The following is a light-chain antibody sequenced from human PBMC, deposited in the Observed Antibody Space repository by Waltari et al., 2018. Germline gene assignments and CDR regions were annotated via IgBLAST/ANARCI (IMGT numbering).Light chain of an antibody. CDR3: CSYAGGSTPWV. Sequence: QSALTQPASVSGSPGQSITISCTGTSSDVGSYNLVSWYQQYPGKAPKLMIYEVNKRPSWVSQRFSGSKSGNAASLTRSGLQAEDEADYYCCSYAGGSTPWVFGGGTKLTVL. V-gene: IGLV2-23*02. CDR2: EVN. CDR1: SSDVGSYNL. J-gene: IGLJ3*02.